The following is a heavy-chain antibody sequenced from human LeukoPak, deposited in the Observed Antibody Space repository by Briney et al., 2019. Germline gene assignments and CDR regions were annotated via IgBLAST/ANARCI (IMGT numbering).Heavy chain of an antibody. D-gene: IGHD2-15*01. CDR1: GFTFSSYA. Sequence: GGSLRLSCAASGFTFSSYAMNWVRQAPGKGLEWVAVISYDGSNKYYADSVKGRFTISRDNSKNTLYLQMNSLRAEDTAVYYCARGPGGSFYFDYWGQGTLVTVSS. CDR2: ISYDGSNK. CDR3: ARGPGGSFYFDY. J-gene: IGHJ4*02. V-gene: IGHV3-30*04.